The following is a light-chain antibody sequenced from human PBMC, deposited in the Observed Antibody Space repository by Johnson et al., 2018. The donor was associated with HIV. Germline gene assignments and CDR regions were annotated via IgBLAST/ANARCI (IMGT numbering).Light chain of an antibody. V-gene: IGLV1-51*02. CDR2: ENN. J-gene: IGLJ1*01. CDR1: SSNIGNNY. Sequence: QSVLTQPPSVSAAPGQKVTISCSGSSSNIGNNYVSWYQQLPGTAPKLLIYENNKRPSGIPDRFSGSKSGTSATLGITGLQTGDEADYSCGTWDTSLRAVFGTGTKVTVL. CDR3: GTWDTSLRAV.